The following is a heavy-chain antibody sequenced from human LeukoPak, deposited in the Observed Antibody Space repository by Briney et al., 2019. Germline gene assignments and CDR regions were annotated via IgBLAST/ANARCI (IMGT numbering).Heavy chain of an antibody. V-gene: IGHV3-48*02. CDR1: GFTFNTHN. J-gene: IGHJ4*02. CDR2: MTSSSGTI. D-gene: IGHD3-10*01. Sequence: GGSLRLSCAASGFTFNTHNMIWVRQTPGKGLEWISYMTSSSGTIYYADSVKGRFTISRDNAKNSLYLQTNSLRDEDTAVYYCARVGRYYGSGIYSGFDYWGQGTLVTVSS. CDR3: ARVGRYYGSGIYSGFDY.